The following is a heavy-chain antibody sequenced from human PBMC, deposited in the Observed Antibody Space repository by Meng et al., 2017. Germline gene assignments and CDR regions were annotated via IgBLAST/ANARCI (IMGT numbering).Heavy chain of an antibody. CDR2: IYPGDSST. Sequence: GGSLRLSCKGSGYTFTKSWIGWVRQMPGRGLEWMGIIYPGDSSTRYSPSFQGQVTISAVTSTDTAYLQWSSLQASDTAIYYCARGYYTTGACIAPFDFWGQGTMVTVSS. CDR3: ARGYYTTGACIAPFDF. V-gene: IGHV5-51*01. D-gene: IGHD2-8*01. J-gene: IGHJ3*01. CDR1: GYTFTKSW.